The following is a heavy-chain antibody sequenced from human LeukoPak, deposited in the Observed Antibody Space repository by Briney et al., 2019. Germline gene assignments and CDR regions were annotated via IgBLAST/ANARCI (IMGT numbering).Heavy chain of an antibody. D-gene: IGHD1-26*01. CDR1: GYTLTDCC. V-gene: IGHV1-18*04. CDR3: ARDRGSAASGAFFDP. Sequence: ASVKVSCKSSGYTLTDCCITWVRQAPGHGLEWMGWINVNNGNTDHAQKFQGRVTLTTDTSTATAYMELTSLRSDDTAVYYCARDRGSAASGAFFDPWGRGSLVIVPS. J-gene: IGHJ2*01. CDR2: INVNNGNT.